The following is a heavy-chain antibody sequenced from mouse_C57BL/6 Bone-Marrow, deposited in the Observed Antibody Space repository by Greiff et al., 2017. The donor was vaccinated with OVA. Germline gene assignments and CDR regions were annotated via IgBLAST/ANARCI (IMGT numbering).Heavy chain of an antibody. J-gene: IGHJ3*01. Sequence: QVQLQQSGAELVRPGASVTLSCKASGYTFTDYEMHWVKQTPVHGLEWIGAIDPETGGTAYNQKFKGKAILTADKSSSTAYMELRSLTSEDSAVYYCTRLGGYYLAWFADWGQGTLVTVSA. V-gene: IGHV1-15*01. D-gene: IGHD2-3*01. CDR3: TRLGGYYLAWFAD. CDR1: GYTFTDYE. CDR2: IDPETGGT.